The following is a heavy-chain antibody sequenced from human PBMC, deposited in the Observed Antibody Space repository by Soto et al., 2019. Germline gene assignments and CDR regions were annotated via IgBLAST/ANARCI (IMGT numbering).Heavy chain of an antibody. CDR1: GASLSSGGYS. D-gene: IGHD2-2*01. CDR2: VYYGGTA. J-gene: IGHJ5*02. CDR3: ARDGSSTANWIDP. Sequence: SETLSLTCSVSGASLSSGGYSWSWFRRPPGKALEWIAYVYYGGTASYNPSLKSRVTISVDSSKNQFSLTVKSVTAADTAAYLCARDGSSTANWIDPWGQGTLVTVSS. V-gene: IGHV4-30-2*01.